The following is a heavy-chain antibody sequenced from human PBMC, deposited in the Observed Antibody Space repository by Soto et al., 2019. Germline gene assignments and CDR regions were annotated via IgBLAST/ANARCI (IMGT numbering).Heavy chain of an antibody. CDR1: GFTFSSYA. CDR3: AKDIQERWLLAIGTFDI. V-gene: IGHV3-23*01. CDR2: ISGSGGST. D-gene: IGHD1-26*01. Sequence: PGGSLRLSCAASGFTFSSYAMSWVRQAPGKGLEWVSAISGSGGSTYYTDSVKGRFTISKDNSKNRLYLQMNSLRAEETAVSYYAKDIQERWLLAIGTFDIWGQWNMVT. J-gene: IGHJ3*02.